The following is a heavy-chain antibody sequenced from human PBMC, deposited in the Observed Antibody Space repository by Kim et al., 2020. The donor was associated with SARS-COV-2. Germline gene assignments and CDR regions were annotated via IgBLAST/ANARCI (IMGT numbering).Heavy chain of an antibody. CDR2: IYYSGST. CDR3: ASCIAVAGDLDY. Sequence: SETLSLTCTVSGGSISSSSYYWGWIRQPPGKGLEWIGSIYYSGSTYYNPSLKSRVTISVDTSKNQFSLKLSSVTAADTAVYYCASCIAVAGDLDYWGQGTLVTVSS. V-gene: IGHV4-39*07. J-gene: IGHJ4*02. CDR1: GGSISSSSYY. D-gene: IGHD6-19*01.